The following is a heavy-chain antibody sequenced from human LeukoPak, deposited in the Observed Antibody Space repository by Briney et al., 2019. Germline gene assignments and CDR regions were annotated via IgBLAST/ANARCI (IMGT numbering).Heavy chain of an antibody. CDR3: ARAGESSSWYVLGY. CDR1: GGSISSYY. J-gene: IGHJ4*02. CDR2: IYYSGST. D-gene: IGHD6-13*01. Sequence: SETLSLTCTVSGGSISSYYWSWIRQPPGKGLEWIGYIYYSGSTNYNPSLESRVTISVDTSKNQFSLKLSSVTAADTAVYYCARAGESSSWYVLGYWGQGTLVTVSS. V-gene: IGHV4-59*01.